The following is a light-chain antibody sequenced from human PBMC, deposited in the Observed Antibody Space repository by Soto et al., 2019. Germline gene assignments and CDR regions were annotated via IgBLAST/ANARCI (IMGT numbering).Light chain of an antibody. V-gene: IGLV1-44*01. CDR2: SSS. CDR1: SSKIGVNP. Sequence: QSVLTQPPSASGTRGRTVTISCSGSSSKIGVNPVKWYQQLPGTAPKVLIYSSSQRPSGVPDRFAASKSGTSASLAISDLQSEDEADYYCEVWDANLSGPLFGGGTKLTVL. J-gene: IGLJ2*01. CDR3: EVWDANLSGPL.